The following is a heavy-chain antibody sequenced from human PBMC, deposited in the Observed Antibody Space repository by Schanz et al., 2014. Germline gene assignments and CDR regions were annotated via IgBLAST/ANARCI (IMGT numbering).Heavy chain of an antibody. V-gene: IGHV3-74*01. J-gene: IGHJ5*02. CDR1: GFTFSSYC. D-gene: IGHD3-10*01. Sequence: EVQLVESGGGLVQPGGSLRLSCAASGFTFSSYCMHWVRQVPGKGLVWVSRIKSDGSSTSYADSVKGRFTISRDNAKSTLYLQMNSLRAEDTAVYYCARPALWFGDNCFAPWCHGTLVSVSS. CDR3: ARPALWFGDNCFAP. CDR2: IKSDGSST.